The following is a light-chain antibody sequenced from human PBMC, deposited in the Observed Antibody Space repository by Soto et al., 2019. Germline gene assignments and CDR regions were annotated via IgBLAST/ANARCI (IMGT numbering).Light chain of an antibody. CDR2: GAS. CDR1: QDIRSH. J-gene: IGKJ1*01. Sequence: DIQMTQSPPSLSASVGDRVTITCRASQDIRSHLGWYQQKPGKAPQRLIYGASTLHPGVPSRFNGSGFGTEFTLTISSLQPEDFATYYCLQNDIFPRTFGQGTMVEIK. V-gene: IGKV1-17*01. CDR3: LQNDIFPRT.